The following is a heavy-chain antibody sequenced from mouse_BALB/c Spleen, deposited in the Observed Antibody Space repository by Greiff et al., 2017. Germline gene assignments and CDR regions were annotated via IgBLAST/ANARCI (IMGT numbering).Heavy chain of an antibody. CDR1: GFNIKDTY. CDR3: ACDYYGSSYLAWFAY. J-gene: IGHJ3*01. Sequence: VQLQQSGAELVKPGASVKLSCTASGFNIKDTYMHWVKQRPEQGLEWIGRIDPANGNTKYDPKFQGKATITADTSSNTAYLQLSSLTSEDTAVYYCACDYYGSSYLAWFAYWGQGTLVTVSA. V-gene: IGHV14-3*02. D-gene: IGHD1-1*01. CDR2: IDPANGNT.